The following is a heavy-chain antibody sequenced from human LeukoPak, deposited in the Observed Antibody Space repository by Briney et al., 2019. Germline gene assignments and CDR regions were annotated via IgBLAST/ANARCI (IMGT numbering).Heavy chain of an antibody. CDR2: IYSRGST. Sequence: GGSLRLSCAASGFTVSTNYMSWVRQAPGKGLEWVSAIYSRGSTYYADYAKGRFTVSRDNSKNTMYLQMNSLRNEDTALYYCAGDVQSRSGSPYFHGMDVWGQGTTVTVSS. V-gene: IGHV3-66*01. J-gene: IGHJ6*01. D-gene: IGHD3-10*01. CDR1: GFTVSTNY. CDR3: AGDVQSRSGSPYFHGMDV.